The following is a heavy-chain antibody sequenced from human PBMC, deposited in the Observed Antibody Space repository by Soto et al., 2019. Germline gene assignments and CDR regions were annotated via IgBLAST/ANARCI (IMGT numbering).Heavy chain of an antibody. CDR2: INHSGST. CDR3: ARGITGTTSTFDY. D-gene: IGHD1-7*01. CDR1: GGSFSGYY. Sequence: QVQLQQWGAGLLKPSETLSLTCAVYGGSFSGYYWSWIRQPPGKGLEWIGEINHSGSTNYNPSLKSRVTISVDTSKNQFSLKLSSVTAADTAVYYWARGITGTTSTFDYWGQGTLVTVSS. V-gene: IGHV4-34*01. J-gene: IGHJ4*02.